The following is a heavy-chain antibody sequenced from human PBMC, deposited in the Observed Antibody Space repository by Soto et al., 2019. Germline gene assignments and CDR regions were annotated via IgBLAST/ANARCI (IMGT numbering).Heavy chain of an antibody. V-gene: IGHV3-33*01. Sequence: QVQLVESGGGVVQPGRSLRLSCAASGFTFSSYGMHWVRQAPGKGLEWVAVIWYDGSNKYYADSVKGRFTISRDNSENTLYLQMNSLRAEDTAVYYCARAAAGLYYYYYGMDVWGQGTTVTVSS. CDR1: GFTFSSYG. D-gene: IGHD6-13*01. J-gene: IGHJ6*02. CDR2: IWYDGSNK. CDR3: ARAAAGLYYYYYGMDV.